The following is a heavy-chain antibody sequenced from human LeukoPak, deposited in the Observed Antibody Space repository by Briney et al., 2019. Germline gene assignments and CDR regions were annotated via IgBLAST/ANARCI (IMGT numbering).Heavy chain of an antibody. J-gene: IGHJ6*02. Sequence: GESLKISRKGSGYSFTSYWIAWVRQMPGKGLEWMGIIYPGDSDTRYSPSFQGQVTISADKSFNTAYLQWSSLKASDTAMYYCARHGSGSYKGPHYYYYGMDVWGQGTTVTVSS. D-gene: IGHD3-10*01. CDR2: IYPGDSDT. CDR3: ARHGSGSYKGPHYYYYGMDV. V-gene: IGHV5-51*01. CDR1: GYSFTSYW.